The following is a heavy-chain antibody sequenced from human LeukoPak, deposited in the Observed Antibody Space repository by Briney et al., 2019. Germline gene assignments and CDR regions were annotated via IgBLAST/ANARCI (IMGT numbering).Heavy chain of an antibody. CDR3: ARSTGDFWSAYYVH. CDR1: GFTFSSYV. Sequence: GGSLRLSCAASGFTFSSYVMSWVRQAPGKGLEWVSAISGSGGSTYYADSVKGRFTISRDNSKNTLYLQMHSLRAEDTAVFYCARSTGDFWSAYYVHWGQGTLVTVSS. J-gene: IGHJ4*02. V-gene: IGHV3-23*01. CDR2: ISGSGGST. D-gene: IGHD3-3*01.